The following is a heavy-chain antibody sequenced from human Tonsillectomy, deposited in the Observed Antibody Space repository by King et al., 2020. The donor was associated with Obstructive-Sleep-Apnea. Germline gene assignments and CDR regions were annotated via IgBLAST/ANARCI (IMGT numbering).Heavy chain of an antibody. V-gene: IGHV4-38-2*02. CDR1: GYSISSGYY. CDR2: IYHSGST. CDR3: ARDDGPAANDPAFDY. Sequence: VQLQESGPGLVKPSETLSLTCTVSGYSISSGYYWGWIRQPPGKGLEWIGSIYHSGSTYYNPSLKSRVTISVDTSKNQFSLKLSSVTAADTAVYYCARDDGPAANDPAFDYWGQGTLVTVSS. D-gene: IGHD2-2*01. J-gene: IGHJ4*02.